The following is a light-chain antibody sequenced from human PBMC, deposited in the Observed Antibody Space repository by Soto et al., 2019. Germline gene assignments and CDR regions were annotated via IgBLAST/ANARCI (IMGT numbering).Light chain of an antibody. J-gene: IGLJ1*01. CDR2: EIS. CDR1: SSHVGGYNY. Sequence: QSVLTQPASVSGSPGQSISISCTRTSSHVGGYNYVSWYQQHPDKAPKLILYEISNRPSGVSNRFSGSKSGNTASLTISGLQTEDGADYYCSSYTDNSTLVFGTGTKVTVL. V-gene: IGLV2-14*01. CDR3: SSYTDNSTLV.